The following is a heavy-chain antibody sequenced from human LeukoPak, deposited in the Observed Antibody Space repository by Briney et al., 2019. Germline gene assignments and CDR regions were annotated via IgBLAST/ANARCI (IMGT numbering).Heavy chain of an antibody. CDR2: IIPIFGTA. CDR3: ARSEQQLVPQNWFDP. CDR1: GYTFTSYG. Sequence: ASVKASCKASGYTFTSYGISWVRQAPGQGLEWMGRIIPIFGTANYAQKFQGRVTITTDESTSTAYMELSSLRSEDTAVYYCARSEQQLVPQNWFDPWGQGTLVTVSS. J-gene: IGHJ5*02. V-gene: IGHV1-69*05. D-gene: IGHD6-13*01.